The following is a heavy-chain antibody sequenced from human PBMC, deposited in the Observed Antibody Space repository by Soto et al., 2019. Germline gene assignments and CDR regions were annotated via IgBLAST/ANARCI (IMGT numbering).Heavy chain of an antibody. CDR2: FRTSGDGGTT. V-gene: IGHV3-23*01. D-gene: IGHD3-10*01. J-gene: IGHJ4*02. CDR1: GFTFSSYS. CDR3: AKKVNSGPGSQYFDY. Sequence: PVGSLRLSCAASGFTFSSYSMSWVRQAPGKGLEWVSGFRTSGDGGTTYYADSVKGRFTISRDNSKNMLFLQMNSLRAEDTAIYYCAKKVNSGPGSQYFDYWGQGTQVTVSS.